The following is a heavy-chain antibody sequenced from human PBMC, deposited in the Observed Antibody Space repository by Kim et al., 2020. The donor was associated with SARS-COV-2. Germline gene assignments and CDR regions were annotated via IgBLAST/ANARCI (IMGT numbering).Heavy chain of an antibody. J-gene: IGHJ4*02. V-gene: IGHV4-59*13. CDR2: IFHTGST. CDR1: GGSISGYY. D-gene: IGHD6-19*01. CDR3: ARGRSGWTY. Sequence: SETLSLTCTVSGGSISGYYWSWIRQSPGKGLECVGYIFHTGSTNYNPFLESRVTISLDTSKNQFSLQLTSVTAADTAVYYCARGRSGWTYWGQGALVTVSS.